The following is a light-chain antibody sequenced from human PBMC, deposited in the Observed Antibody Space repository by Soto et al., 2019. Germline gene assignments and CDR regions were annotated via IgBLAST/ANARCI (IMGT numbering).Light chain of an antibody. Sequence: VMTQSPPTLSVSPGERATLSCWASETFATNLAWYQQKPGQAPRLLISGASTRAAGISDRFRGSGSGTEFTLTISSLRCEDSAIYYCQQYFEWPPMTFGQGTKVDIK. CDR1: ETFATN. V-gene: IGKV3-15*01. CDR2: GAS. J-gene: IGKJ1*01. CDR3: QQYFEWPPMT.